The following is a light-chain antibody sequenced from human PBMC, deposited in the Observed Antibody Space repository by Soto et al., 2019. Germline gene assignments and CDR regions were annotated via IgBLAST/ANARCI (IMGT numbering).Light chain of an antibody. Sequence: DIVVTHSPLSLPFTPVEPATLSFSSSQSVSSSYLAWYQQKPGQAPRLLIYGASNRATAIPARFSGSGSGTDFTLTISSLEPEDFAVYYCQQRSNWPITFGQGTRLEIK. CDR1: QSVSSSY. V-gene: IGKV3D-20*02. CDR2: GAS. CDR3: QQRSNWPIT. J-gene: IGKJ5*01.